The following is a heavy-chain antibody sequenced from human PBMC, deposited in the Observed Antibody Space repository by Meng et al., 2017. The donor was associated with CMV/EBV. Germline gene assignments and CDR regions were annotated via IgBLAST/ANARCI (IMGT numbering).Heavy chain of an antibody. CDR1: GFTFSSYS. CDR2: ISSSSSYI. CDR3: ALQGGDY. D-gene: IGHD3-16*01. Sequence: GASLKISCAASGFTFSSYSMHWVRQAPGKGLEWVSSISSSSSYIYYADSVKGRFTISRDNAKNSLYLQMNSLRAEETAVYYCALQGGDYWGQGTLVTVSS. V-gene: IGHV3-21*01. J-gene: IGHJ4*02.